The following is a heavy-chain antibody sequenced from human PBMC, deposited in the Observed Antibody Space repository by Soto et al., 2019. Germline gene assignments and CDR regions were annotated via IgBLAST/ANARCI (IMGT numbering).Heavy chain of an antibody. D-gene: IGHD6-13*01. Sequence: SETLSLICTVSGSSVDSGSYYWTWIRQPPGMGLEWIGNIFYSGTTNYNASLKSRVTMSLDTSKNQFSLQLSSVTAADTAMYYCARVISSSMVNWFDPWGQGTLVTVSS. CDR1: GSSVDSGSYY. CDR2: IFYSGTT. J-gene: IGHJ5*02. CDR3: ARVISSSMVNWFDP. V-gene: IGHV4-61*01.